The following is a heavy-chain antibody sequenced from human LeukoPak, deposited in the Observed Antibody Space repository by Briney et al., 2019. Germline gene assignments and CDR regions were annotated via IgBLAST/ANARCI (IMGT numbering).Heavy chain of an antibody. Sequence: SETLSLTCTVSGGSLSSSSYYWGWIRQPPGKGLEWIGSIYYSGSTYYNPSLKSRVTISVDTSKNQFSLKLSSVTAADTAVYYCARVRSSSWYRGVYYFDYWGQGTLVTVSS. CDR2: IYYSGST. V-gene: IGHV4-39*07. CDR1: GGSLSSSSYY. J-gene: IGHJ4*02. D-gene: IGHD6-13*01. CDR3: ARVRSSSWYRGVYYFDY.